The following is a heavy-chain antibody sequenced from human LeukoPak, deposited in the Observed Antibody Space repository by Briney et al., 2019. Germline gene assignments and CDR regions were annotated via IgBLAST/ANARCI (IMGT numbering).Heavy chain of an antibody. V-gene: IGHV3-7*01. CDR2: IHQDGSEK. D-gene: IGHD6-6*01. CDR3: ARELGSYSSSSQGDY. CDR1: GFTFSGYW. J-gene: IGHJ4*02. Sequence: GGSLRLSCAASGFTFSGYWMSCVRQAPGKGLEWVANIHQDGSEKYFVDSVKGRFTISRDNAKNSLYLQMNILRAEATAVYYVARELGSYSSSSQGDYWGQGTLVTVSS.